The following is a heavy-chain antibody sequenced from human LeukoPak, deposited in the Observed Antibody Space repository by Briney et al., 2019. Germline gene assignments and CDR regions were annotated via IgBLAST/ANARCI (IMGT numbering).Heavy chain of an antibody. CDR3: ASYGDYNDAFDI. V-gene: IGHV3-7*02. Sequence: GGSLRLSCAASGFTFATYWMSWFRQAPGKGLEWVANIKYDGNEKYYVDSVKGRFTISRDNAKNSLYLQMNSLRAEDTAVYYCASYGDYNDAFDIWGQGTMVTVSS. D-gene: IGHD4-17*01. CDR1: GFTFATYW. CDR2: IKYDGNEK. J-gene: IGHJ3*02.